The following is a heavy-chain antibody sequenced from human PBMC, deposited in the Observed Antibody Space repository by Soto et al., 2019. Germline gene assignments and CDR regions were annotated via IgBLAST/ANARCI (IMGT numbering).Heavy chain of an antibody. J-gene: IGHJ4*02. CDR1: GGSFSGYY. D-gene: IGHD3-3*01. V-gene: IGHV4-34*01. Sequence: QVQLQQWGAGLLKPSETLSLTCAVYGGSFSGYYWSWIRQTPGKGLEWIGEINHSGSTNYNPSLKSRVTMSVDTSKNQFSLNLGSVTAADTAVYYCAREPTTIFGVVIIVWGQGALVTVSS. CDR2: INHSGST. CDR3: AREPTTIFGVVIIV.